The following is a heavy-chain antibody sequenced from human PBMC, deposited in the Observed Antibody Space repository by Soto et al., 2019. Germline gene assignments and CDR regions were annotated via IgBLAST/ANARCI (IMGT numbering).Heavy chain of an antibody. D-gene: IGHD6-13*01. Sequence: ASVKVSCKASVCTFTSYAINWVRRATGQGLEWMGWMNPNSGNTGYAQKFQGRVTITRNTSISTAYMELSSLSSEDTAVYYCARGSGIAAAGTDYYYGMDVWGQGTTVTVSS. CDR2: MNPNSGNT. CDR1: VCTFTSYA. V-gene: IGHV1-8*01. CDR3: ARGSGIAAAGTDYYYGMDV. J-gene: IGHJ6*02.